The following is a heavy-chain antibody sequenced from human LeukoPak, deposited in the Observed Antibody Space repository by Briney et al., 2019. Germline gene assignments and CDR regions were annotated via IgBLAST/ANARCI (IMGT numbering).Heavy chain of an antibody. CDR2: IYYSGST. Sequence: SETLSLTCTVSGGSISSYYWSWIRQPPGKGLEWIGYIYYSGSTNYNPSLKSRVTISVDTSKNQFSLKLSSVTAADTAVYYCARGAPNVDAFDIWGQGTMVTVSS. V-gene: IGHV4-59*01. J-gene: IGHJ3*02. D-gene: IGHD2-8*01. CDR3: ARGAPNVDAFDI. CDR1: GGSISSYY.